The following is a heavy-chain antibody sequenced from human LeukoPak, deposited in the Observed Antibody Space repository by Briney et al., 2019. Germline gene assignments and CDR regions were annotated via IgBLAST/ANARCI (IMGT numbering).Heavy chain of an antibody. J-gene: IGHJ4*02. Sequence: GGSLRLSCAASGFTVITNDMTWVRQAPGKGLEWVSVLYSDGNTRYADSVQGRLTISRDNSKNTLYLEMNSLSPDDTAVYYCARGVEPLAANTLAYWGQGTLVTVSS. CDR3: ARGVEPLAANTLAY. CDR1: GFTVITND. CDR2: LYSDGNT. D-gene: IGHD1-14*01. V-gene: IGHV3-53*01.